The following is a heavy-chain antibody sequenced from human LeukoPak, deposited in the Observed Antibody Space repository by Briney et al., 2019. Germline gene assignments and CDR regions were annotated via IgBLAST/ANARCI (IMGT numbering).Heavy chain of an antibody. V-gene: IGHV1-2*06. CDR2: INPNSGGT. D-gene: IGHD3-9*01. CDR3: EYYDILTGLSY. CDR1: GYTFTGYY. J-gene: IGHJ4*02. Sequence: ASVKVSCKASGYTFTGYYMHWVRQAPGQGLEWMGRINPNSGGTNHAQKFQGRVTMTRDTSISTAYMELSRLRSDDTAVYYCEYYDILTGLSYWGQGTLVTVSS.